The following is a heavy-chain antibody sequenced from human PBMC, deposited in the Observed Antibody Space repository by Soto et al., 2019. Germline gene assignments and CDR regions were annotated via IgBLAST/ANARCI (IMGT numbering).Heavy chain of an antibody. D-gene: IGHD6-19*01. CDR3: ARDRPPYSSYNWFDP. V-gene: IGHV1-18*04. CDR1: GYTFTSYG. CDR2: ISAYNGNT. J-gene: IGHJ5*02. Sequence: GASVKVSCKASGYTFTSYGISWVRQAPGQGLEWMGWISAYNGNTNYAQKLQGRVTMTTDTSTSIAYMELRSLRSDDTAVYYCARDRPPYSSYNWFDPWGQGTLVTVSS.